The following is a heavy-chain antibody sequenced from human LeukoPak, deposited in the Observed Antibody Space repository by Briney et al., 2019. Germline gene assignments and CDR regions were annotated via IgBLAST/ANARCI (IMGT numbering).Heavy chain of an antibody. Sequence: GGSLRLSCAASGFTFDDYAMHWVRQAPGKGLEWVSGISWNSGSIGYADSVKGRFTISRDNAKNSLYLQMNSLRAEDTALYYCAKGWGIVVVPAAIRWWGQGTLVTVSS. CDR1: GFTFDDYA. CDR2: ISWNSGSI. D-gene: IGHD2-2*01. CDR3: AKGWGIVVVPAAIRW. V-gene: IGHV3-9*01. J-gene: IGHJ4*02.